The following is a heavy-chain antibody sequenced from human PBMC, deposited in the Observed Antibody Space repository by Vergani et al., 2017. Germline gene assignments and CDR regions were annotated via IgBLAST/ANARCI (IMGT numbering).Heavy chain of an antibody. V-gene: IGHV3-11*04. D-gene: IGHD3-22*01. CDR1: GFDFSDYY. Sequence: VHLVESGGGLVQPGGSLRLSCVTSGFDFSDYYMAWIRQAPGKGPEWIAYISHRGTTISYAESVKGRFTISRDNSKKLLYLQMNSLRADDTALYFCARDYGSSGFQYWGQGTRVTVSS. CDR2: ISHRGTTI. CDR3: ARDYGSSGFQY. J-gene: IGHJ4*02.